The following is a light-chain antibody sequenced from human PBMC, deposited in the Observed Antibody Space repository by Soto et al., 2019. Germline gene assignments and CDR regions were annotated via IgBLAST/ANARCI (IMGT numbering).Light chain of an antibody. Sequence: EIVLTQSPGTLSLSPGERATLSCRASQTLSSNSLAWYRQRPGQTPRVLVYGASNRATGIPDKFSGSGSGTDFTLTISRLEPEDFAVYYCQQYESSPITFGGGTKVDI. V-gene: IGKV3-20*01. CDR3: QQYESSPIT. CDR2: GAS. J-gene: IGKJ4*01. CDR1: QTLSSNS.